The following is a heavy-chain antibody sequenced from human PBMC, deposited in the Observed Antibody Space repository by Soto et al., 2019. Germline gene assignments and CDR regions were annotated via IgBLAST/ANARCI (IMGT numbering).Heavy chain of an antibody. J-gene: IGHJ4*02. V-gene: IGHV1-18*01. D-gene: IGHD3-22*01. CDR2: ISGYNGDT. CDR3: AREGSYHDFDY. CDR1: GYTFTSYG. Sequence: ASVKVSCKASGYTFTSYGISWVRQAPGQGLAWMGWISGYNGDTNYAQKFQGRVTLTTDTSTSTAYLEVMTLRSDDTAVYYCAREGSYHDFDYWGLGTLVTVS.